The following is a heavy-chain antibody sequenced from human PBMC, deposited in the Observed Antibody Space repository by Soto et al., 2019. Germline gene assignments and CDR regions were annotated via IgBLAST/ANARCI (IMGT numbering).Heavy chain of an antibody. CDR2: INNDGSRT. Sequence: GGSLRLSCAASGFTFSSYWMYWVRQAPGKGLVYVSRINNDGSRTTYAESVKGRLTISRDNAKNTVYLQMNSLGAEDTAVYYCARGGANHAFDIWGQGTMVTVSS. J-gene: IGHJ3*02. CDR1: GFTFSSYW. CDR3: ARGGANHAFDI. V-gene: IGHV3-74*01.